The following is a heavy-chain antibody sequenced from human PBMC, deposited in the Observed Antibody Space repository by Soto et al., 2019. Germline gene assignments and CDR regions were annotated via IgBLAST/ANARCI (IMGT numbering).Heavy chain of an antibody. Sequence: QVQLQESGPGLVKPSQTLSLTCTVSGGSISSGGYYWSWIRQHPGKGLEWIGYIYYSGSTYYNPSLTRRVTISVDPSKNQFSLKLRSVTAADTAVYYCARDPYYYSGMDVWGQGTTVTVSS. CDR2: IYYSGST. CDR1: GGSISSGGYY. CDR3: ARDPYYYSGMDV. V-gene: IGHV4-31*03. J-gene: IGHJ6*02.